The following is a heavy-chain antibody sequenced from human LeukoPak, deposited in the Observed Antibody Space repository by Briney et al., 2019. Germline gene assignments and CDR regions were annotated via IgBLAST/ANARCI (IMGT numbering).Heavy chain of an antibody. V-gene: IGHV1-2*06. CDR2: INPSSGGT. D-gene: IGHD3-10*01. CDR1: GYTFTGYY. J-gene: IGHJ4*02. Sequence: ASVKVSCEVSGYTFTGYYLHWVRQAPGQGLEWMGRINPSSGGTNYAQKFQGRVTMTRDTSINTAYMDLSSLRSDDTAVYYCARGPSGSDYWGQGTLVIVSS. CDR3: ARGPSGSDY.